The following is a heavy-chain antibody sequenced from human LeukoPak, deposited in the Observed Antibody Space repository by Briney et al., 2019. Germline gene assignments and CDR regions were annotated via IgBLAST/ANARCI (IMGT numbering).Heavy chain of an antibody. CDR1: GYTFTSYG. CDR2: ISAYNGNT. J-gene: IGHJ6*03. V-gene: IGHV1-18*01. CDR3: ARDPNSEWSYYYYMDV. D-gene: IGHD2-8*01. Sequence: GASVRVSCKASGYTFTSYGISWVRQAPGQGLEWMGWISAYNGNTNYAQKLQGRVTMTTDTSTSTAYMELRSLRSDDTAVYYCARDPNSEWSYYYYMDVWGKGTTVTVS.